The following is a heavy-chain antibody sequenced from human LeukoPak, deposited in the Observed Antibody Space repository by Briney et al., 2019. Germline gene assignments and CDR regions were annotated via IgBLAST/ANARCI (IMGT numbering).Heavy chain of an antibody. D-gene: IGHD3-9*01. Sequence: SETLSLTCAVYGGSFSGYYWSWIRQPPGKGLEWIGEINHSGSTNYNPSLESRVTISVDTSKNQFSLKLSSVTAADTAVYYCARITRYYDILTGYHYYFDYWGQGTLVTVSS. CDR2: INHSGST. J-gene: IGHJ4*02. CDR3: ARITRYYDILTGYHYYFDY. V-gene: IGHV4-34*01. CDR1: GGSFSGYY.